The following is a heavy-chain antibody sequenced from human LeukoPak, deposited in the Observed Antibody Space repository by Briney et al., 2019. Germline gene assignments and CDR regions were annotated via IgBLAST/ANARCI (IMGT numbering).Heavy chain of an antibody. D-gene: IGHD3-10*01. CDR1: GFTFTNYA. CDR3: AKDGSGSYYTPSNFDY. V-gene: IGHV3-23*01. J-gene: IGHJ4*02. Sequence: GRSLRLSCAASGFTFTNYAMSWVRQAPGKGLEWVSAISDRGDRTSYTDSVKGRFTISRDNSKTTLYLQMSSLRAEDTAVYYCAKDGSGSYYTPSNFDYWGQGTLVTVSS. CDR2: ISDRGDRT.